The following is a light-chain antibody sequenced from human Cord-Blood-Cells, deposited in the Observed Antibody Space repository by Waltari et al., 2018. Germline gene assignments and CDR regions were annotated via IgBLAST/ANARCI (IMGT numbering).Light chain of an antibody. CDR2: KDS. CDR1: ALPKQY. V-gene: IGLV3-25*03. J-gene: IGLJ2*01. Sequence: SYELTQPPSVSVSPGQTARITCSGDALPKQYAYWYQQKPGQAPVLVIYKDSERPSGIPGRFSGSRSGTTVTLTIVGVQAEDEADYYCQSADSSGTYVVFGGGTKLTVL. CDR3: QSADSSGTYVV.